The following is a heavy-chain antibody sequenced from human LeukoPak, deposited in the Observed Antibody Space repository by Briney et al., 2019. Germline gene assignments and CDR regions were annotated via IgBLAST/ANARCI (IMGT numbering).Heavy chain of an antibody. V-gene: IGHV4-34*01. CDR1: GGSFSGYY. D-gene: IGHD2-2*01. CDR2: INHSGST. CDR3: ARRTDCSSTSCYRTSYYGMDV. J-gene: IGHJ6*02. Sequence: SETLSLTCAVYGGSFSGYYWSWIRQPPGKGLEWIGEINHSGSTNYNPSLKSRVTISVGTSKNQFSLKLSSVTAADTAVYYCARRTDCSSTSCYRTSYYGMDVWGQGTTVTVSS.